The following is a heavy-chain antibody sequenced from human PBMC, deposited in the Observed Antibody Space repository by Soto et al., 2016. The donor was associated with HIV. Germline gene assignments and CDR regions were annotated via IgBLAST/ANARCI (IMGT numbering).Heavy chain of an antibody. CDR2: ISGDGDNT. V-gene: IGHV3-43*02. CDR1: GFTFDDYA. J-gene: IGHJ6*02. D-gene: IGHD4-17*01. CDR3: AKDDDYGDSGPFRYYYYGMDV. Sequence: EVQLVESGGGVVQPGRSLRLSRAASGFTFDDYAMHWVRQAPGKGLEWVSLISGDGDNTYYADSVKGRFTISRDNSKNSLYLQMNSLRTEDTALYYCAKDDDYGDSGPFRYYYYGMDVWAKGPRSPSP.